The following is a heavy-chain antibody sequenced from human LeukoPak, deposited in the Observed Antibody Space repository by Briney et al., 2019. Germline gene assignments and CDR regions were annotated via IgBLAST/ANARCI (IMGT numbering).Heavy chain of an antibody. V-gene: IGHV3-23*01. CDR3: AKALGTWFGEFSY. J-gene: IGHJ4*02. Sequence: GGSLRLSCVASGFTFSNYAMSWVRQAPGKGLEWVSTVSGSGGSTYYADSVKGRFTISRDNSKNMLYLQMNSLRAEDTAVYYCAKALGTWFGEFSYWGQGTLVTVSS. D-gene: IGHD3-10*01. CDR1: GFTFSNYA. CDR2: VSGSGGST.